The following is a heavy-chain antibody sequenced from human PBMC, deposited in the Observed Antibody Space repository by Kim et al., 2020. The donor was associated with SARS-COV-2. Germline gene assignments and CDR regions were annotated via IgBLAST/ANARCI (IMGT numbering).Heavy chain of an antibody. D-gene: IGHD3-22*01. V-gene: IGHV4-34*01. CDR2: INHSGST. CDR1: GGSFSGYY. Sequence: SETLSLTCAVYGGSFSGYYWSWIRQPPGKWLEWIGEINHSGSTNYNPSLKSRVTISVDTSKNQFSLKLSSVTAADTAVYYCARGPRTMRYDSSGWQGSMDVWGQGTTVTVSS. J-gene: IGHJ6*02. CDR3: ARGPRTMRYDSSGWQGSMDV.